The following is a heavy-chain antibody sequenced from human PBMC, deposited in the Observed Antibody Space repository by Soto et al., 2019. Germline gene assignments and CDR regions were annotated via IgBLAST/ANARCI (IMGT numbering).Heavy chain of an antibody. Sequence: QVQLQESGPGLVRPSETLSLTCTVSSDSISSYYWIWIRQSPGKGLEWIGYTDYSGNTNYNPSLRSRATISGDTSKNQFSLRLSSVTAADTAVYYGARAVGDPLYSLDYWGQGTLVTVSS. V-gene: IGHV4-59*08. J-gene: IGHJ4*02. CDR3: ARAVGDPLYSLDY. D-gene: IGHD2-15*01. CDR1: SDSISSYY. CDR2: TDYSGNT.